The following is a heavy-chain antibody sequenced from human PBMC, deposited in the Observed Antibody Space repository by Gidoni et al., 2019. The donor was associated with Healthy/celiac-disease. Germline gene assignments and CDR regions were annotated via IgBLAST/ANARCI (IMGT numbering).Heavy chain of an antibody. CDR2: IYYSGST. CDR1: GGSISSGGYY. Sequence: QVQLQESGPGLVKPSQTLSLTCTVSGGSISSGGYYWSWIRQHPGKGLEWIGYIYYSGSTYYNPSLKSRVTISVDTSKNQFSLKLSSVTAADTAVYYCARGTMVRGVSDAAFDIWGQGTMVTVSS. V-gene: IGHV4-31*03. J-gene: IGHJ3*02. D-gene: IGHD3-10*01. CDR3: ARGTMVRGVSDAAFDI.